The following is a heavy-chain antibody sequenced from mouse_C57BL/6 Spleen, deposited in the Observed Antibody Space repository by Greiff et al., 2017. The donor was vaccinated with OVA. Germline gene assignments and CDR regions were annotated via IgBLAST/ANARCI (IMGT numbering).Heavy chain of an antibody. Sequence: EVKVVESAGGLVQPGSSMKLSCTASGFTFSDYYMAWVRQVPEKGLEWVANINYDGSSTYYLDSLKSRFIISRDNAKNILYLQMSSLKSEDTATYYCARATYYYGTAMDYWGQGTSVTVSS. CDR1: GFTFSDYY. CDR3: ARATYYYGTAMDY. D-gene: IGHD2-1*01. V-gene: IGHV5-16*01. J-gene: IGHJ4*01. CDR2: INYDGSST.